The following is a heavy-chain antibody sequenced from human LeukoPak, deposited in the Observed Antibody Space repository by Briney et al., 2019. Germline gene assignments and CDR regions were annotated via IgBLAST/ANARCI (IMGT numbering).Heavy chain of an antibody. CDR2: IYPGDSDT. D-gene: IGHD3-10*01. J-gene: IGHJ6*02. Sequence: GESLKISCKGSGYSFTSYWIGWVRQMPGKGLEWMGIIYPGDSDTRYSPSFQGQVTISADKSISTAYLRWSSLKASDTAMYYCARYELRADYYYYGMDVWGQGTTVTVSS. CDR1: GYSFTSYW. CDR3: ARYELRADYYYYGMDV. V-gene: IGHV5-51*01.